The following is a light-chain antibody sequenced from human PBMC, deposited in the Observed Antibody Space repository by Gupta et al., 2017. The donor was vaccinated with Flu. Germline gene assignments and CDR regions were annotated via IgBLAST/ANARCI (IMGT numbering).Light chain of an antibody. Sequence: SLGERATINCKSSQSVLYSSNNKNYLAWYQQKPGQPPKLLIYWASTRESGVPDRFSGSGSGTDFTLTISSLQAEDVAVYYCQQYYSKPRTFGRGTKVEIK. CDR2: WAS. CDR3: QQYYSKPRT. V-gene: IGKV4-1*01. J-gene: IGKJ1*01. CDR1: QSVLYSSNNKNY.